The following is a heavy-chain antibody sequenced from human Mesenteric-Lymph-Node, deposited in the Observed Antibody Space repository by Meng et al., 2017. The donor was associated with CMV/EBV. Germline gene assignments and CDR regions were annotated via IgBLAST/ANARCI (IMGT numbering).Heavy chain of an antibody. J-gene: IGHJ4*02. V-gene: IGHV4-39*07. CDR1: GGSISISRYY. CDR3: ARSRILWLPAY. D-gene: IGHD2-21*01. CDR2: IYYNVST. Sequence: GSLRLSCTVSGGSISISRYYWGWIRQPPGRGLEWIGSIYYNVSTYYNPSLKSRVSISVDTSKNQFSLKLRSVTAADTAVYYCARSRILWLPAYWGQGTLVTVSS.